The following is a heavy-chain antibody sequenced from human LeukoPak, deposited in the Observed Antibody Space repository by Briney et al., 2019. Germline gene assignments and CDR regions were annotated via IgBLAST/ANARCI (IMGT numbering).Heavy chain of an antibody. Sequence: GGSLRLSCAVSGFTFSYAWMTWVRQAPGKGLEWVGRIKTKLDGGTTDYAAPVKGRFTISTDDSKNTLFLQMNSLRTEDTAVYYCTTDSGENYYDRSGFYYGQHWGQGILVTVSS. V-gene: IGHV3-15*01. CDR3: TTDSGENYYDRSGFYYGQH. J-gene: IGHJ1*01. D-gene: IGHD3-22*01. CDR2: IKTKLDGGTT. CDR1: GFTFSYAW.